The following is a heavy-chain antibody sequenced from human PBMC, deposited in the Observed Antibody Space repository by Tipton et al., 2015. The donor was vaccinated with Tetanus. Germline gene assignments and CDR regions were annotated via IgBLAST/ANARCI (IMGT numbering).Heavy chain of an antibody. V-gene: IGHV1-69*06. Sequence: QLVQSGAEVKKPGSSVKVSCKASGGTFRYHAISWVRQAPGQGLEWMGGIIPVFGTSNYAQNFQDRVTVTADKSTSTVYMELRSLRPDDTAVYYCARGKDYTGSGSYWLFDLWGRGTLVTVSS. D-gene: IGHD3-10*01. CDR2: IIPVFGTS. CDR1: GGTFRYHA. J-gene: IGHJ2*01. CDR3: ARGKDYTGSGSYWLFDL.